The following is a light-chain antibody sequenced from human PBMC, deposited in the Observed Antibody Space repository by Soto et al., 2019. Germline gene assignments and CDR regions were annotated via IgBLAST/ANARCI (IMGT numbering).Light chain of an antibody. V-gene: IGLV1-40*01. CDR2: SNN. Sequence: QPVLTQPPSVSGAPGQTITISCTGSSSNIGAGYDVHWYQQLPGRAPKLLIYSNNQRPSGVPDRFSGSKSGTSASLAISGLQSEDEADYYCAAWDDSLNGYVFGTGTKLTVL. CDR1: SSNIGAGYD. CDR3: AAWDDSLNGYV. J-gene: IGLJ1*01.